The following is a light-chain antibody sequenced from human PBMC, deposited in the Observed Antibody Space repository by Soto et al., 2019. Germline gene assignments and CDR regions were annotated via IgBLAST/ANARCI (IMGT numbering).Light chain of an antibody. J-gene: IGKJ4*01. V-gene: IGKV3-20*01. CDR2: GTS. Sequence: EIVLTQSPVTLCLSPGERVTLSCRASQSISNNHLAWYQQKPGQAPRLLIHGTSNRATGIPDRFSGSGSGTDFTLTFSRLEPEDFAVYYCEYYGTSITFGGGTKVDIK. CDR3: EYYGTSIT. CDR1: QSISNNH.